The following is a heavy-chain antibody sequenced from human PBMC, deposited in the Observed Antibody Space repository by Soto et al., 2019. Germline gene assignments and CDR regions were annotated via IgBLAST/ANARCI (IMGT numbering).Heavy chain of an antibody. CDR3: ARWEVTTHYYYGMDV. CDR1: GGTFSRYA. Sequence: GASVKVSCKASGGTFSRYAISWVRQAPGQGLEWMGGIIPIFGTANYAQKFQGRVTITADESTSTAYMELSSLRSEDTAVYYCARWEVTTHYYYGMDVWGQGTTVTVSS. CDR2: IIPIFGTA. V-gene: IGHV1-69*13. D-gene: IGHD4-17*01. J-gene: IGHJ6*02.